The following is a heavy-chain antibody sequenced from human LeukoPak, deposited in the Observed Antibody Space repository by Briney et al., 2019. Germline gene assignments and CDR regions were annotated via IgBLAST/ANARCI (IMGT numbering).Heavy chain of an antibody. CDR2: IYHSGST. J-gene: IGHJ4*02. V-gene: IGHV4-4*02. Sequence: PSETLSLTCAVSGGSISTSNWWSWVRQPPGKGLEWIGEIYHSGSTNYNPSLKSRVTISVDKSKNQFSLKVSSMTAADTAVYYCARTLINYDFWSGYYRATLDYWGQGTLVTVSS. CDR1: GGSISTSNW. CDR3: ARTLINYDFWSGYYRATLDY. D-gene: IGHD3-3*01.